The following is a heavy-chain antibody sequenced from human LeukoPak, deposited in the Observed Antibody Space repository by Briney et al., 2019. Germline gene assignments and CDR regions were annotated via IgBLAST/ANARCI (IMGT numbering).Heavy chain of an antibody. D-gene: IGHD2-2*01. CDR3: ARGGSTSWEVFDY. CDR2: IYYSGST. CDR1: GGSISSSSYY. V-gene: IGHV4-39*07. Sequence: SETLSLTCTVSGGSISSSSYYWGWIRQPPGKGLEWIGSIYYSGSTYYNPSLKSRVTISVDTSKNQFSLKLSSVTAADTAVYYCARGGSTSWEVFDYWGQGTLVTVSS. J-gene: IGHJ4*02.